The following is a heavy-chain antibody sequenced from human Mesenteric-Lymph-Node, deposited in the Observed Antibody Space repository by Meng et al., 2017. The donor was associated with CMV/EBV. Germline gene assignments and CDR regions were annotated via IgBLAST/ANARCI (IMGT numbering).Heavy chain of an antibody. D-gene: IGHD6-13*01. J-gene: IGHJ4*02. V-gene: IGHV3-30*02. CDR3: AKRKPIAAAGYYFDY. Sequence: GESLEISCAASGFTFSSYGMHWVRQAPGKGLEGVAFIRYDGSNKYYAESVRGRFTISRDNSKNTLYLQMNSLRAEDTAVYYCAKRKPIAAAGYYFDYWGQGTLVTVSS. CDR1: GFTFSSYG. CDR2: IRYDGSNK.